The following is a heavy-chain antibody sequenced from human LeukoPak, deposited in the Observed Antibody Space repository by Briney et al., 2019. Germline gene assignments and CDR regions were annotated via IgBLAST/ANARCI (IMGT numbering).Heavy chain of an antibody. CDR1: GFSVSSKY. V-gene: IGHV3-53*01. J-gene: IGHJ4*02. CDR3: AKAWTTVVTHVDY. CDR2: IYSGGST. D-gene: IGHD4-23*01. Sequence: GGSLRLSCAASGFSVSSKYMSWVRQAPGKGLEWVTVIYSGGSTYYADSVKGRFTISRDNSKNTLYLQMNSLRAEDTAVYFCAKAWTTVVTHVDYWGQGTLVTVSS.